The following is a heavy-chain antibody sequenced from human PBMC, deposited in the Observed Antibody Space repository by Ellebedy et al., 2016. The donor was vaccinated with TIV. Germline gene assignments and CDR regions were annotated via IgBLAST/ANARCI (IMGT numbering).Heavy chain of an antibody. CDR3: ASEGGWKFDF. CDR2: INPKGGET. CDR1: GYTVPTFY. D-gene: IGHD1-1*01. V-gene: IGHV1-2*02. Sequence: ASVKVSXXASGYTVPTFYMHWVRQAPGQGPEWMGWINPKGGETNYAQKFQGRVTMTRDTSIDTAYMELSGLRSDDAALYYCASEGGWKFDFWGLGTLVSVSS. J-gene: IGHJ4*02.